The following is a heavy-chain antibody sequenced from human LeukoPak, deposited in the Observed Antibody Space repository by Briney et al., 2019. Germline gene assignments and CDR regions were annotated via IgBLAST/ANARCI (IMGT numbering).Heavy chain of an antibody. D-gene: IGHD6-13*01. CDR2: INWNSGII. CDR1: GFRFDDYA. V-gene: IGHV3-9*01. J-gene: IGHJ4*02. CDR3: TRDISAQIAATGYY. Sequence: GGSLGLSCAASGFRFDDYAMHWVRQAPGKGLEWVSGINWNSGIITYADSVEGRFTISRDNTKSSLHLQMTSLKPEDTAFYYCTRDISAQIAATGYYWGQGTLVTVSS.